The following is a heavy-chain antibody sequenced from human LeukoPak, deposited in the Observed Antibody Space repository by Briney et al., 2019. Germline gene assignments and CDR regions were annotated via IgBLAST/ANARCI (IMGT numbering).Heavy chain of an antibody. CDR2: IYYSGST. Sequence: SETLSLTCTVSGGSISSSSYYWGWIRQPPGKGLEWIGGIYYSGSTYYNPSLQSRVTISVDTSKNQFSLKLSSVTAADTAVYYCARSSIAVAGPYYFDYWGQGTLVTVSS. CDR3: ARSSIAVAGPYYFDY. CDR1: GGSISSSSYY. J-gene: IGHJ4*02. D-gene: IGHD6-19*01. V-gene: IGHV4-39*01.